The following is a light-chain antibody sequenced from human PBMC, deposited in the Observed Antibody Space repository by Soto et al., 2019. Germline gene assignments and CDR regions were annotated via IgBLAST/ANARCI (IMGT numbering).Light chain of an antibody. CDR3: QQYNNWPRT. Sequence: EIVMTQSPATLSVSPGERATLSCRASQSVSSILAWYQQKPGQAPRLLIYGASTRATGIPARFSGSGSGTEFTLTISSLQSEDFAVYYCQQYNNWPRTFGQGDKVEIK. CDR2: GAS. V-gene: IGKV3-15*01. CDR1: QSVSSI. J-gene: IGKJ1*01.